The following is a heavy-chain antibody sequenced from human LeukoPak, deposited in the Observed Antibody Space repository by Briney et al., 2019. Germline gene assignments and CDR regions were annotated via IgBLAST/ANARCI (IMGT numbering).Heavy chain of an antibody. D-gene: IGHD2-2*01. V-gene: IGHV4-34*01. CDR2: INHSGST. CDR3: ARAPLWDIVVVPAAIDAFDI. J-gene: IGHJ3*02. Sequence: SETLSLTCAVYGGSFSGYYWSWIRQPPGKGLEWIGEINHSGSTNYNPSLKSRVTISVDTPKNQFSLKLSSVTAADTAVYYCARAPLWDIVVVPAAIDAFDIWGQGTMVTVSS. CDR1: GGSFSGYY.